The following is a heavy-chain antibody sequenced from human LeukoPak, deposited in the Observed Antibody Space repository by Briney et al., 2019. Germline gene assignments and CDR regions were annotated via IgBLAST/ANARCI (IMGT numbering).Heavy chain of an antibody. CDR3: ARAPLNVRYYDSSGYYRTDAFDI. D-gene: IGHD3-22*01. Sequence: ASVKVSCKASGYTFTSQYIHWVRQAPGQGLEWMGIINPGSGNTKYAQIFQGRVTVTRDTSTSTAYMELRSLRSDDTAVYYCARAPLNVRYYDSSGYYRTDAFDIWGQGTMVTVSS. V-gene: IGHV1-46*01. CDR2: INPGSGNT. CDR1: GYTFTSQY. J-gene: IGHJ3*02.